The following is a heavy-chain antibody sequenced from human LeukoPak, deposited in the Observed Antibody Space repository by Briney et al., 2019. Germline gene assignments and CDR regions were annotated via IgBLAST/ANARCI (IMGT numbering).Heavy chain of an antibody. CDR2: ISGSGGST. CDR3: AKEVAGSGSYPEGFDY. Sequence: XXWIRQAPGKGLEWVSAISGSGGSTYYADSVKGRFTISRDNSKNTLYLQMNSLRAEDTAVYYCAKEVAGSGSYPEGFDYWGQGTLVTVSS. D-gene: IGHD3-10*01. V-gene: IGHV3-23*01. J-gene: IGHJ4*02.